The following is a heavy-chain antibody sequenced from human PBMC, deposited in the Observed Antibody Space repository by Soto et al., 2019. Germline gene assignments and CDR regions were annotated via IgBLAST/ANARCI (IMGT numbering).Heavy chain of an antibody. CDR1: GGSIRDYY. D-gene: IGHD3-22*01. Sequence: PSETLSLTCTVSGGSIRDYYWGWIRQSPGKGLEWIGYIYYTGTTKYNPSLKSRVTISVDSSKNQFSLKLDSVTAADTAVYYCARLGGYSQAFDSWGQGTLVTVSS. V-gene: IGHV4-59*08. CDR3: ARLGGYSQAFDS. CDR2: IYYTGTT. J-gene: IGHJ4*02.